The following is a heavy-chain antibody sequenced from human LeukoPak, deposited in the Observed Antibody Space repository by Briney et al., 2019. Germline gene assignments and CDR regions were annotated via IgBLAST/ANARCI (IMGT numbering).Heavy chain of an antibody. D-gene: IGHD4-17*01. V-gene: IGHV4-31*03. CDR3: ARGGYGETRGLDY. Sequence: SETLSLTCTVSGGSISSGGYYWSWIRQHPGKGLEWIGYIYYSGSTYYNPSLKSRVNISVDTSKNQFSLKLSSVTAADTAVYYCARGGYGETRGLDYWGQGTLVTVSS. CDR1: GGSISSGGYY. CDR2: IYYSGST. J-gene: IGHJ4*02.